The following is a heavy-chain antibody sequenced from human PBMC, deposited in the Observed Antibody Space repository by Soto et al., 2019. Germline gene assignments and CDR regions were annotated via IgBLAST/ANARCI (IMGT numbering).Heavy chain of an antibody. D-gene: IGHD3-16*01. J-gene: IGHJ4*02. CDR2: IYPADSDT. V-gene: IGHV5-51*01. Sequence: GESLKSSCKGSGYSFMTYWIGWVRQMPGKGLEWMGTIYPADSDTKYNPSLQGQVTISVDTSKSTACLQWSSLRASDTATYFCARYDRGADFWGQGTQVTVSS. CDR1: GYSFMTYW. CDR3: ARYDRGADF.